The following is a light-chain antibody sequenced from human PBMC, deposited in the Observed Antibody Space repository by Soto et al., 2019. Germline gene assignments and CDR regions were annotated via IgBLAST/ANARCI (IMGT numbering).Light chain of an antibody. CDR3: ASWDDSLHGVV. V-gene: IGLV1-44*01. CDR1: GSNLGTNS. J-gene: IGLJ3*02. Sequence: QAVVTQPPSTSGTPGQTISISCSGSGSNLGTNSVTWYRQLPGTAPKLLIYRTYQRPSGVPDRFSGSKSGTSGSLAISGLQSEDEADYYCASWDDSLHGVVFGGGTKLTVL. CDR2: RTY.